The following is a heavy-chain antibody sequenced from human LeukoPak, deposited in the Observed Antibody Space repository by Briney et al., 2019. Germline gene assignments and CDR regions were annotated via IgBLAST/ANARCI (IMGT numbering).Heavy chain of an antibody. CDR3: AKKEGYSYGYAVDY. J-gene: IGHJ4*02. V-gene: IGHV3-23*01. D-gene: IGHD5-18*01. CDR2: ISGRGGST. Sequence: PGGSLRLSCAASGFTFSSYAMSWVRQAPGKGLEWVSAISGRGGSTYYADSVKGRFTISRDNSKNTLYLQMNSLRAEDTAVYYCAKKEGYSYGYAVDYWGQGTLVTVSS. CDR1: GFTFSSYA.